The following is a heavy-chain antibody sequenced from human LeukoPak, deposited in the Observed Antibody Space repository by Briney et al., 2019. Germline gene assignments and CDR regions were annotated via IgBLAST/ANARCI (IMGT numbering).Heavy chain of an antibody. V-gene: IGHV3-66*01. CDR3: ARIGEAAYYSDTSDYYGGRAYDI. CDR2: IYSGGST. J-gene: IGHJ3*02. CDR1: GFTISSNY. Sequence: PGGSLRLSCAASGFTISSNYMSWVRQAPGKGLEWVSVIYSGGSTYYADSVKGRFTISRDNSKNTLYLQMNSLRAEDTAVYYCARIGEAAYYSDTSDYYGGRAYDIWGQGTMVTVSS. D-gene: IGHD3-22*01.